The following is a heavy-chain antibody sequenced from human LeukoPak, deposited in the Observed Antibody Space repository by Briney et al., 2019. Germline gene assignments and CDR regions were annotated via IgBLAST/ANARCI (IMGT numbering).Heavy chain of an antibody. V-gene: IGHV3-48*04. J-gene: IGHJ2*01. Sequence: GGSLRLSCAASGFTFSGYSMNWVRQAPGKGLEWVSYINSGSSAIYYADSVKGRFTISRDSAKNSLYLQMNSLRAGDTAVYSCARDRSSGYFDLWGRGTLVTVSS. CDR2: INSGSSAI. CDR1: GFTFSGYS. CDR3: ARDRSSGYFDL.